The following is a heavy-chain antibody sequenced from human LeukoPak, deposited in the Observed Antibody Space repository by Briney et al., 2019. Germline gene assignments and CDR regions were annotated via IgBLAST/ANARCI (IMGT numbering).Heavy chain of an antibody. V-gene: IGHV1-2*06. CDR2: INPNSGGT. Sequence: ASVKVSCKASGYTFTGYYIHWARQAPGQGLEWMGRINPNSGGTNYAQKFQGRVTMTRDTSISTAYMELSRLRSDDTAVYYCARDSDYVASGFDYWGQGTLVTVSS. CDR1: GYTFTGYY. J-gene: IGHJ4*02. CDR3: ARDSDYVASGFDY. D-gene: IGHD4-17*01.